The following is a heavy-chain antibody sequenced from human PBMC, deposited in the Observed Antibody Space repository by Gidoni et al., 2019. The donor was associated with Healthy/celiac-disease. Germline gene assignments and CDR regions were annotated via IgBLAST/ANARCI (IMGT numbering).Heavy chain of an antibody. J-gene: IGHJ6*02. CDR1: GYTVTSYD. CDR3: ARGVPNYYYYGMDV. V-gene: IGHV1-8*01. Sequence: QVQLVQSGAEVKKPGASVKVSCKASGYTVTSYDINWVRQATGQGLEWMGWMNPNSGNTGYAQKFQGRVTMTRNTSIYTAYMELSSLRSEDTAVYYCARGVPNYYYYGMDVWGQGTTVTVSS. CDR2: MNPNSGNT.